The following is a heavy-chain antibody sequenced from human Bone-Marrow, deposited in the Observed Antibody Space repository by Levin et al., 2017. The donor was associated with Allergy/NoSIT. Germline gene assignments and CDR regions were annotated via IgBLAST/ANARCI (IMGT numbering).Heavy chain of an antibody. D-gene: IGHD2-2*02. CDR1: GGSFSGYY. CDR2: INHSGST. Sequence: SETLSLTCAVYGGSFSGYYWSWIRQPPGKGLEWIGEINHSGSTNYNPSLKSRVTISVDTSKNQFSLKLSSVTAADTAVYYCARVRRYCSSTSCYTGCWFDPWGQGTLVTVSS. CDR3: ARVRRYCSSTSCYTGCWFDP. J-gene: IGHJ5*02. V-gene: IGHV4-34*01.